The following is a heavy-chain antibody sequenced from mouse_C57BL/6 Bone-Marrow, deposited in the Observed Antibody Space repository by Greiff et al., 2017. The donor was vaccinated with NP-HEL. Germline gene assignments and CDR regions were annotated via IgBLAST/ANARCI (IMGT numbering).Heavy chain of an antibody. CDR3: ARPGYYGSSYWYFDV. D-gene: IGHD1-1*01. Sequence: EVKLQESGGGLVKPGGSLKLSCAASGFTFSSYAMSWVRQTPEKRLEWVATISDGGSYTYYPDNVKGRFTISRDNAKNNLYLQMSHLKSEDTAMYYCARPGYYGSSYWYFDVWGTGTTVTVSS. J-gene: IGHJ1*03. V-gene: IGHV5-4*03. CDR1: GFTFSSYA. CDR2: ISDGGSYT.